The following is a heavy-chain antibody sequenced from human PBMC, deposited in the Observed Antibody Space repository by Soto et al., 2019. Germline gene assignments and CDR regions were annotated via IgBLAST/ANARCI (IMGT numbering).Heavy chain of an antibody. CDR3: ARDIAAAGLGLYYGMDV. Sequence: QVQLVQSGAEVKQSGASVKVSCKASGYTFTDYYTHWVRQAPGQGPEWMGWINPNTGVTKYAQKFQGWVTMTRDTSTSTAYMELNRLRSDDTDVYYCARDIAAAGLGLYYGMDVWGQGTTVTVSS. CDR1: GYTFTDYY. V-gene: IGHV1-2*04. CDR2: INPNTGVT. D-gene: IGHD6-13*01. J-gene: IGHJ6*02.